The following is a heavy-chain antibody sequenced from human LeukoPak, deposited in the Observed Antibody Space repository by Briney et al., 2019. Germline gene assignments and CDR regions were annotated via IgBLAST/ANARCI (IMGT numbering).Heavy chain of an antibody. Sequence: GASVTVSFTGSGYTFTIYDINWVRQAPGQGMGWMGWMNPNSGNTGYAQKFQGRVTMTRNTSISTAYMELSILRSEDTALYYCARVSHYCGSTSCYTVYYFDYWGQGTLVTVSS. CDR1: GYTFTIYD. J-gene: IGHJ4*02. D-gene: IGHD2-2*02. V-gene: IGHV1-8*01. CDR2: MNPNSGNT. CDR3: ARVSHYCGSTSCYTVYYFDY.